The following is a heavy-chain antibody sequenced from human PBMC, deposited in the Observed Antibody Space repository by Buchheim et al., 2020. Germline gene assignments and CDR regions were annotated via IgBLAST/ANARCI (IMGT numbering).Heavy chain of an antibody. CDR2: FYHSGST. Sequence: QVQLQESGPGLVKPSGTLSLTCAVSVGSISSSNWWSWVRQPPGKGLEWIGEFYHSGSTNYNPSLKSRVTISVETSQHHFSLKLSSVTAADTAVHYCARGSVGATTDYYYYGMDVWRQETT. CDR1: VGSISSSNW. D-gene: IGHD1-26*01. CDR3: ARGSVGATTDYYYYGMDV. J-gene: IGHJ6*02. V-gene: IGHV4-4*02.